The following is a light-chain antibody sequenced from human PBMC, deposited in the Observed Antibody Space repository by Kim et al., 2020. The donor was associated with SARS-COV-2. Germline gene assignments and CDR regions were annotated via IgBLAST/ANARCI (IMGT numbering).Light chain of an antibody. J-gene: IGKJ2*01. CDR1: QSVRSN. CDR2: GAS. Sequence: EIVMTQSPATLSVSPGERATLSCRASQSVRSNLAWYQQKPSQAPRLLIYGASTRATGIPARFSGSGPGTEFTLTISSLQSEDFAVYYCQQYTNWPPEYTFGQGTKLE. CDR3: QQYTNWPPEYT. V-gene: IGKV3-15*01.